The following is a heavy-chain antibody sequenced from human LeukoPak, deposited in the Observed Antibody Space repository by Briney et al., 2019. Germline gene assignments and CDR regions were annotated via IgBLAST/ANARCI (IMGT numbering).Heavy chain of an antibody. CDR2: IKQDGSEK. D-gene: IGHD3-22*01. J-gene: IGHJ4*02. Sequence: GGSLRLSCAASGFTFSSYWMSWVRQAPGKGLEWVANIKQDGSEKYYVDSVKGRFTISRDNAKNSLYLQMNSLRAEDTAVYYCARDSTYYYDSSGYPPDYWGQGTLVTVSS. CDR3: ARDSTYYYDSSGYPPDY. CDR1: GFTFSSYW. V-gene: IGHV3-7*01.